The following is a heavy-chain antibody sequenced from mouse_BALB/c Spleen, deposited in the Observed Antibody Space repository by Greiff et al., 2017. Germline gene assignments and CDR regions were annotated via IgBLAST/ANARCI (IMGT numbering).Heavy chain of an antibody. D-gene: IGHD1-1*01. V-gene: IGHV1S132*01. CDR3: ARRSTVVDFDY. J-gene: IGHJ2*01. CDR2: IFPGTGTT. CDR1: GYTFTSYW. Sequence: VQLQQSGAELVKPGASVKLSCKTSGYTFTSYWIQWVKQRPGQGLGWIGEIFPGTGTTYYNEKFKGKATLTIDTSSSTAYMQFSSLTSEDSAVYFCARRSTVVDFDYWGQGTTLTVSS.